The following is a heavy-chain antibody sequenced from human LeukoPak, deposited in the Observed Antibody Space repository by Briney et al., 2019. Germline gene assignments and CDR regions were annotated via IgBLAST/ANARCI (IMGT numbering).Heavy chain of an antibody. V-gene: IGHV7-4-1*02. CDR2: INMYTANP. J-gene: IGHJ4*02. D-gene: IGHD3-16*01. Sequence: GASVKVSCKASGYTFTRYAINWLRQAPGQGLEWMGWINMYTANPAYAQGFTERFVFSLDTSVTTAYLRISNLKTEDTAVYYCARHDNDDDFDYWGQGTLVTVSS. CDR1: GYTFTRYA. CDR3: ARHDNDDDFDY.